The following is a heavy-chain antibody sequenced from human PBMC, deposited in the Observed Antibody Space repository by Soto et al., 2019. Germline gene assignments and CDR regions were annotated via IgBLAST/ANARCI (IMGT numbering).Heavy chain of an antibody. D-gene: IGHD2-8*01. V-gene: IGHV3-9*01. Sequence: GGSLRLSCAASGFTFDDYAMHWVRQAPGKGLEWVSGISWNSGSIGYADSVKGRFTISRDNAKNSLYLQMNSLRAEDTALYYCASSTGVGGRGRCMLFGSCQDAFDIWGQGTMVTVSS. J-gene: IGHJ3*02. CDR3: ASSTGVGGRGRCMLFGSCQDAFDI. CDR2: ISWNSGSI. CDR1: GFTFDDYA.